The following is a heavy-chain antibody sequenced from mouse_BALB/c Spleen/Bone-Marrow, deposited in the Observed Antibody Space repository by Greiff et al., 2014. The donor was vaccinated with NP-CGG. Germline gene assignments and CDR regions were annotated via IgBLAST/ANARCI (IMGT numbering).Heavy chain of an antibody. D-gene: IGHD2-4*01. CDR1: GYTFTSYT. CDR2: INPSSGYT. CDR3: AREKGITFAY. V-gene: IGHV1-4*01. J-gene: IGHJ3*01. Sequence: QVQLQQPGAELARPGASVKMSCKASGYTFTSYTMHWVKQRPGQGLEWIGYINPSSGYTNYNQKFKDKATLTADKSSSTAYMQLSSMTYEDSAVYYCAREKGITFAYWGQGTLVTVSA.